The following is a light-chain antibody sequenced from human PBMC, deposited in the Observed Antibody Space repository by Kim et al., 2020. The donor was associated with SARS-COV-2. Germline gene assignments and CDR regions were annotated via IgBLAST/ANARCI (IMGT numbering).Light chain of an antibody. V-gene: IGKV3-11*01. J-gene: IGKJ5*01. CDR2: DAS. CDR1: QSVSSY. Sequence: SLSPGERATLSCRASQSVSSYLAWYQQKPGQAPRLLIYDASNRATAIPARFSGGGYGTDFTLTISSLEPEDFAVYYCQQRSNWPTFGQGTRLEIK. CDR3: QQRSNWPT.